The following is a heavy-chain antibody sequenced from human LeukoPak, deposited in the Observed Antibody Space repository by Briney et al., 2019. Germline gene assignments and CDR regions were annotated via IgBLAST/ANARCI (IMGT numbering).Heavy chain of an antibody. CDR3: AKDIVLMVYAAGFDI. J-gene: IGHJ3*02. D-gene: IGHD2-8*01. V-gene: IGHV3-9*01. CDR1: GFTFDDYA. CDR2: ISLNSGSI. Sequence: GRSLRLSCAASGFTFDDYAMHWVWQAPGKGLEWVSGISLNSGSIGYADSVKGRFTISRDNAKNSLYLQMNSLRAEDTALYYCAKDIVLMVYAAGFDIWGQGTMVTVSS.